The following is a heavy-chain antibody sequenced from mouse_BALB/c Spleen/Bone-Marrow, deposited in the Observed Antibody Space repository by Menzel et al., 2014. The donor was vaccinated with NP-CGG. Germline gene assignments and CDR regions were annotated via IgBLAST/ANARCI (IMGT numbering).Heavy chain of an antibody. CDR3: ARDDYYAMDY. CDR2: IRNKANGYTT. CDR1: GFTFTDYY. V-gene: IGHV7-3*02. Sequence: EVKLMESGGGLVQPGGSLRLSCATSGFTFTDYYMSWVRQPPGKALEWLGFIRNKANGYTTEYSASVKGRFTISRDNSQSILYLQMNTLRAEDSATYYCARDDYYAMDYWGQGTSDTVSS. J-gene: IGHJ4*01.